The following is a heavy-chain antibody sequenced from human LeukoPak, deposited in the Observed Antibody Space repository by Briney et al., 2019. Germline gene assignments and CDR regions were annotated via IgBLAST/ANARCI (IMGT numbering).Heavy chain of an antibody. V-gene: IGHV3-23*01. J-gene: IGHJ6*02. CDR3: AREFPYSSISMDV. CDR2: VSSSGDT. D-gene: IGHD6-13*01. Sequence: GGSLRLSCAASGFTFNTYAMSWVRQAPGKGLEWVSAVSSSGDTYYADSVKGRFSISRDNSKNTLYLQMNSLRAEDTAVYYCAREFPYSSISMDVWGQGTTVTVSS. CDR1: GFTFNTYA.